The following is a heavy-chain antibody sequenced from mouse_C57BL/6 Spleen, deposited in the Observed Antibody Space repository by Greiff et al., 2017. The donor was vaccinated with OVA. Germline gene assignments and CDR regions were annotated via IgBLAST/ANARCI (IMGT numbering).Heavy chain of an antibody. Sequence: VQLKESGPGLVKPSQSLSLTCTVTGYSITSDYAWNWIRQFPGNKLEWMGYISYSGSTSYNPSLKSRISITRDTSKNQFFLQLNSVTTEDTATYYCARMDYDYGKSFDYWGQGTTLTVSS. CDR3: ARMDYDYGKSFDY. D-gene: IGHD2-4*01. CDR2: ISYSGST. CDR1: GYSITSDYA. V-gene: IGHV3-2*02. J-gene: IGHJ2*01.